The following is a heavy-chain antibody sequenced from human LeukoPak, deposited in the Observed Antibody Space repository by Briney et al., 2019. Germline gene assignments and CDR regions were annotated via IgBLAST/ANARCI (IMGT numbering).Heavy chain of an antibody. J-gene: IGHJ4*02. CDR3: ATSGWYGNDDH. CDR2: INKDGSAR. V-gene: IGHV3-74*01. CDR1: GFTFSRHW. Sequence: GESLRLSCAASGFTFSRHWMHWVRQAPGKGLVWVSRINKDGSARNYADSVKGRFTISRDNAKNTLFLQMDSLRAEDTAVYYCATSGWYGNDDHWGQGTLVTVSS. D-gene: IGHD6-19*01.